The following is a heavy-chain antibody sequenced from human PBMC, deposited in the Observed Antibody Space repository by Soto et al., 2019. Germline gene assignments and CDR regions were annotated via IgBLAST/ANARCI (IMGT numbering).Heavy chain of an antibody. Sequence: GGSLRLSCAASGFTVSSNYMSWVRQAPGKGLEWVSVIYSGGSTYYADSVKGRFTISRDNSKNTLYLQMNSLRAEDTAVYYCARGDLVVPAAFDYWGQGTLVTVSS. CDR2: IYSGGST. J-gene: IGHJ4*02. CDR3: ARGDLVVPAAFDY. CDR1: GFTVSSNY. D-gene: IGHD2-2*01. V-gene: IGHV3-66*01.